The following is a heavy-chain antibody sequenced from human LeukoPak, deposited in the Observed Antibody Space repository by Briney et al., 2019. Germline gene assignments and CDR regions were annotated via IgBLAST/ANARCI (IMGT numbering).Heavy chain of an antibody. J-gene: IGHJ4*02. CDR2: ISSGGSTI. D-gene: IGHD6-13*01. CDR3: ARRAAAGGCFDY. Sequence: GGSLRLSCAVSGFTFSDYYMSWIRQAPGKGLEWVSYISSGGSTISHADSVKGRFTISRDNAENSLYLQMNSLRAEDTAVYYCARRAAAGGCFDYWGLGTLVTVSS. V-gene: IGHV3-11*01. CDR1: GFTFSDYY.